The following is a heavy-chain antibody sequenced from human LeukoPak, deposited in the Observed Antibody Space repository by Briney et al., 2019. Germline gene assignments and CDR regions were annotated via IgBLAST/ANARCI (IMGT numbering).Heavy chain of an antibody. V-gene: IGHV4-4*02. Sequence: PSGTLSLTCAVSGGSISSNNWWSWVRQPPGRGLEWIGEIYHSGSTNYNPSLKSRVTILVDKSKNQFYLKLRSVTAADTAMYYCARDIHNGGDRHFDYWGQGTLVTVSS. CDR3: ARDIHNGGDRHFDY. CDR2: IYHSGST. J-gene: IGHJ4*02. CDR1: GGSISSNNW. D-gene: IGHD2-21*02.